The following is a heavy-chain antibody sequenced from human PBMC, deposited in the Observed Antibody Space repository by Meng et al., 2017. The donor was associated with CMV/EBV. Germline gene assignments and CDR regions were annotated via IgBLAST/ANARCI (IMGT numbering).Heavy chain of an antibody. D-gene: IGHD5-24*01. CDR2: ISSSSSYI. J-gene: IGHJ5*02. CDR3: ARDKRFQGWFDA. V-gene: IGHV3-21*01. CDR1: GFTFSSYS. Sequence: LSLTCAASGFTFSSYSMNWVRQAPGKGLEWGSSISSSSSYIYYADSVKGRFTISRDNAKNSLYLQMNSLRAEDTAVYYCARDKRFQGWFDAWGQGTLVTVSS.